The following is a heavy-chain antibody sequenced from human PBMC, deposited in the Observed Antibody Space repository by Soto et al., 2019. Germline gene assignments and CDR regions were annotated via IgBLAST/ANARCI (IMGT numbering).Heavy chain of an antibody. CDR2: IYPADSET. CDR1: GYSFTSYW. Sequence: PGESLKISCKGSGYSFTSYWIGWVRQMPGKGLEWMGIIYPADSETRYIPSFKGQVSISADHSISTAYLQCSSLKASDTAMYYCSLGVTMVRGVAGMDVWGRGTTVTVSS. CDR3: SLGVTMVRGVAGMDV. J-gene: IGHJ6*02. V-gene: IGHV5-51*01. D-gene: IGHD3-10*01.